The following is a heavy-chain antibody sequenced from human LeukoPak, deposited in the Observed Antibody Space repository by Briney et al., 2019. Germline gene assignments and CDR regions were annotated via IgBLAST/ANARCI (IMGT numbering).Heavy chain of an antibody. CDR1: GGSFSGYY. Sequence: SETLSLTCAVYGGSFSGYYWRWIRQPPGKGLEWIGEINHSGSTNYNPSLKSRVTISVDTSKNQFSLKLSSVTAADTAVFFCARWYYDSSGYRYFDYWGQGTLVTVSS. CDR2: INHSGST. V-gene: IGHV4-34*01. CDR3: ARWYYDSSGYRYFDY. D-gene: IGHD3-22*01. J-gene: IGHJ4*02.